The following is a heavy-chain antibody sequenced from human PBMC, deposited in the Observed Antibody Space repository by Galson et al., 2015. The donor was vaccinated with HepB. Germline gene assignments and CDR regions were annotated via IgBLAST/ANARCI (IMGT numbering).Heavy chain of an antibody. CDR1: GYTFNSHA. D-gene: IGHD3-9*01. Sequence: SVKVSCKASGYTFNSHAMNWVRQAPGQGLEWMGWINTDTGYPTYAQGFTGRFVFSLDTSVRTAYLQINSLKSEDSGVYYCARVDWPSPYGLDVWGQGTTVTVSS. CDR2: INTDTGYP. CDR3: ARVDWPSPYGLDV. J-gene: IGHJ6*02. V-gene: IGHV7-4-1*02.